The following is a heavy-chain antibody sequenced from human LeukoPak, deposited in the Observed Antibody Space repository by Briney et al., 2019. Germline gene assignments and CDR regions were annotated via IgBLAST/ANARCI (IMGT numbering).Heavy chain of an antibody. D-gene: IGHD3-10*01. Sequence: GGSLRLSCAASGFTFSSYGMHWVRQAPGKGLEWVAVISYDGSNKYYADSVKGRFTISRENSKNTLYLQMNSLRAEDTAVYYCAKTGTPRYYYGSGSYYDYWGQGTLVTVSS. CDR3: AKTGTPRYYYGSGSYYDY. CDR2: ISYDGSNK. CDR1: GFTFSSYG. J-gene: IGHJ4*02. V-gene: IGHV3-30*18.